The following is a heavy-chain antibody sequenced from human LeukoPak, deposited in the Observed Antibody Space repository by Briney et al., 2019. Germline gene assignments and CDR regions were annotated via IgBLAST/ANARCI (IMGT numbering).Heavy chain of an antibody. V-gene: IGHV3-23*01. CDR1: GFTFSSYE. CDR2: ISGSGGST. D-gene: IGHD6-19*01. Sequence: PGGSLRLSCAASGFTFSSYEMNWVRQAPGKGLEWVSAISGSGGSTYYADSVKGRFTISRDNSKNKLYLQMNSLRAEDTAVYYCRGLVAGFSYYYYYMDVWGKGTTVTISS. J-gene: IGHJ6*03. CDR3: RGLVAGFSYYYYYMDV.